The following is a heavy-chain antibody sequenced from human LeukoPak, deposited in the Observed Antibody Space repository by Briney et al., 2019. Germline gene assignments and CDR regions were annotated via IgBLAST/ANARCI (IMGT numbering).Heavy chain of an antibody. CDR2: IWYDGSKK. J-gene: IGHJ4*02. Sequence: GGSLRLSCAASGFTFSSYGMHWVRQAPGKGLEWVAVIWYDGSKKYYGDSVKGRFTISRDNFKNTQYLQMNSLRVEDTAVYYCAKDSQYSSSWSTNWGQGTLVTVSS. D-gene: IGHD6-6*01. V-gene: IGHV3-33*06. CDR1: GFTFSSYG. CDR3: AKDSQYSSSWSTN.